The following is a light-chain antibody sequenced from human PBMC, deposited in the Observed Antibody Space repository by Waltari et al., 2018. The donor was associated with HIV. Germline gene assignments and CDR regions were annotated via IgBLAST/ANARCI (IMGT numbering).Light chain of an antibody. CDR2: EVS. CDR1: SSDVGGYNY. Sequence: QSALTQPPSASGSPGQSVTISCTGTSSDVGGYNYVSWYRHHPGKAPKLMIYEVSKRPSGVPDRVAGSKSGNTASLTVSGLQAEDEADYYCSSYAGSNNLVFGGGTKLTVL. J-gene: IGLJ2*01. CDR3: SSYAGSNNLV. V-gene: IGLV2-8*01.